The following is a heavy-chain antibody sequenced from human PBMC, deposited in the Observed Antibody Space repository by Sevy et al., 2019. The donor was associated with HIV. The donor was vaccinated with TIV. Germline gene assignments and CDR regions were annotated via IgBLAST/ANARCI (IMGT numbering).Heavy chain of an antibody. CDR2: ISYDGINK. CDR3: ARDSNSGYYYYYAMDD. V-gene: IGHV3-30-3*01. Sequence: GGSLRLSCAASGFIFSNYAMHWVRQAPGKGLEWVAVISYDGINKYYADSVKGRFTISRDNSKNTLYVQMNSLRAEDTAVYYGARDSNSGYYYYYAMDDWGQGTTVTVSS. D-gene: IGHD1-26*01. CDR1: GFIFSNYA. J-gene: IGHJ6*02.